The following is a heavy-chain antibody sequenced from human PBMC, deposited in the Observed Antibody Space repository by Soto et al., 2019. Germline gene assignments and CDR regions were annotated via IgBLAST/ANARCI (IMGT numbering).Heavy chain of an antibody. CDR1: GFTFSSYS. D-gene: IGHD3-9*01. J-gene: IGHJ6*03. Sequence: GGSLRLSCAASGFTFSSYSMNWVRQAPGKGLEWVSSISSSSSYIYYADSVKGRFTISRDNAKNSLYLQMNSLRAEDTAVYYCARDLPQVALRYFDWQPAPYYYYYYMDVWGKGTTVTVSS. CDR3: ARDLPQVALRYFDWQPAPYYYYYYMDV. V-gene: IGHV3-21*01. CDR2: ISSSSSYI.